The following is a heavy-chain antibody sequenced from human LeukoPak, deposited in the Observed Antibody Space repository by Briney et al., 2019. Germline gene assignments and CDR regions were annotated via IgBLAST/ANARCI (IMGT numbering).Heavy chain of an antibody. V-gene: IGHV4-39*01. CDR1: GGSISSSSYY. J-gene: IGHJ4*02. D-gene: IGHD5-18*01. Sequence: PSETLSLTCTVSGGSISSSSYYWGWIRQPPGKGLEWIGSIYYSGSTYYNPSLKSRVTISVDTSKNQFSLKLSSVTAADTAVYYCARGDTAMVFSWYYWGQGTLVTVSS. CDR2: IYYSGST. CDR3: ARGDTAMVFSWYY.